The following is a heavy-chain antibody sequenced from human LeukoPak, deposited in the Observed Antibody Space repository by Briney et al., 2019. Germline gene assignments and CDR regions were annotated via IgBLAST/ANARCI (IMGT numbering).Heavy chain of an antibody. CDR3: ARDTIFGVVTPDDAFDI. V-gene: IGHV1-18*01. Sequence: ASVKVSCKASGYTFTSYGISWVRQAPGQGLEWMGWISAYNGNTNYAQKLQGRVTMTTDTSTSTAYTELRSLRSDDTAVYYCARDTIFGVVTPDDAFDIWGQGTMVTVSS. D-gene: IGHD3-3*01. CDR1: GYTFTSYG. J-gene: IGHJ3*02. CDR2: ISAYNGNT.